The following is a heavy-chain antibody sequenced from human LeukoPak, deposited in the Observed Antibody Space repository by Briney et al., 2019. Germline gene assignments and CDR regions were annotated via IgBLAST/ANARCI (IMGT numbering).Heavy chain of an antibody. CDR2: IKEGGSEK. J-gene: IGHJ4*02. CDR1: GFTFSNYW. D-gene: IGHD4-17*01. Sequence: GGSLRLSCAASGFTFSNYWMSWVRQAPGKGLEWVANIKEGGSEKNYVDSVRGRFTISRDSAKNSLYLQINSLRAEDTAVYYCARDPRTAVTSSFDYWGQGTLVTVSS. V-gene: IGHV3-7*03. CDR3: ARDPRTAVTSSFDY.